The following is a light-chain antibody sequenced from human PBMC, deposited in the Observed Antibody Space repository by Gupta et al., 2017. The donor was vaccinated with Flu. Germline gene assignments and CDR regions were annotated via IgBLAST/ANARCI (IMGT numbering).Light chain of an antibody. CDR1: SSNIGIYY. Sequence: QSVLTQPPSVSAAPGQTVTISCPGSSSNIGIYYVSWYQHLPGTAPKLLIYETSERPSGIPDRFSGSKSGTSATLAITGLQTGDEADYYCGTWDSSLSAGVFGGGTKLTVL. CDR3: GTWDSSLSAGV. V-gene: IGLV1-51*02. CDR2: ETS. J-gene: IGLJ3*02.